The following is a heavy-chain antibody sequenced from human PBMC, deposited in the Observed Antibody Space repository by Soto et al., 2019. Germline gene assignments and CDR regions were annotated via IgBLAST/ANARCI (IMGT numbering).Heavy chain of an antibody. V-gene: IGHV3-48*01. CDR2: ISSSSSAI. J-gene: IGHJ4*02. CDR3: ARDMPISTSGNYPYYFGY. D-gene: IGHD3-10*01. Sequence: PGGSLRLSCAASGFTVSNNHMTWVRQAPGKGLEWVSYISSSSSAIYYADSVKGRFTISRDNAKNSLYLQMNSLRAEDTAVYYCARDMPISTSGNYPYYFGYWGQGALVTVSS. CDR1: GFTVSNNH.